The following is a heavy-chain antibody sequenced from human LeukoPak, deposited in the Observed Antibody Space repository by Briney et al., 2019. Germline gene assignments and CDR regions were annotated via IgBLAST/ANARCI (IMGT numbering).Heavy chain of an antibody. CDR3: VRVGYSYGYGDWNHFDY. J-gene: IGHJ4*02. D-gene: IGHD5-18*01. Sequence: PGGSLRLSCAASGFTFSSYSMNWVRQAPGKGLEWVSSISSSSSYIYYADSVKGRFTISRDNAKNTLYLQMNSLRAEDTAVYFCVRVGYSYGYGDWNHFDYWGQGTLVTVSS. V-gene: IGHV3-21*01. CDR2: ISSSSSYI. CDR1: GFTFSSYS.